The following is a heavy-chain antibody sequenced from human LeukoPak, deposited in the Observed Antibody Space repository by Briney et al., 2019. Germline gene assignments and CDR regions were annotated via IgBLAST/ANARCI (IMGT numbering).Heavy chain of an antibody. CDR2: IYYSGST. CDR1: GVSISSYY. D-gene: IGHD3-22*01. J-gene: IGHJ4*02. Sequence: SETLSLTCTVSGVSISSYYLRWIRQPPGKGLEWIGYIYYSGSTNYNPSLKSRVTISVSTSKNQLSLQLSSVTGADTAVYYCGRVFDRVDSSGYLLFAEGGQGTLVTVSS. CDR3: GRVFDRVDSSGYLLFAE. V-gene: IGHV4-59*01.